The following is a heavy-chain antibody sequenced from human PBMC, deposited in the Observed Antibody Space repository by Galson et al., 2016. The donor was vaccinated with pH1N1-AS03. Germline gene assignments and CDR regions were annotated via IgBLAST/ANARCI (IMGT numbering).Heavy chain of an antibody. CDR2: IAAVGTT. CDR3: AVWGYISNTHGLDV. D-gene: IGHD5-18*01. CDR1: GFTVSTYD. V-gene: IGHV3-13*01. Sequence: SLRLSCAASGFTVSTYDMHWVRQSAGGGLEWVSLIAAVGTTEYAGSVKGRFTIFRDNVKNSLYPQMNNLRAEDTALYYCAVWGYISNTHGLDVWGKGTTVTVSS. J-gene: IGHJ6*04.